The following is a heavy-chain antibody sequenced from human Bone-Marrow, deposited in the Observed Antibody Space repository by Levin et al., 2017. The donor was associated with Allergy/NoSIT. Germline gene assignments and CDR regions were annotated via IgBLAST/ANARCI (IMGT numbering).Heavy chain of an antibody. V-gene: IGHV3-20*04. CDR1: GFGFGDYG. CDR2: INWSGTKT. Sequence: LTGGSLRLSCAAAGFGFGDYGMSWVRQAPGKGLEWVSGINWSGTKTGYADSVRGRFTISRDNANSFLYLQMNSLTAEDTAFYYCAREGLGFYYRGLDVWGQGTAVTVSS. J-gene: IGHJ6*02. CDR3: AREGLGFYYRGLDV.